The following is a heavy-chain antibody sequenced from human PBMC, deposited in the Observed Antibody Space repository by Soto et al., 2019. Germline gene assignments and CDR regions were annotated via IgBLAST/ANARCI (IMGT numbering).Heavy chain of an antibody. CDR2: IPSDYTT. D-gene: IGHD3-10*01. CDR3: AKDFYGRATFDY. J-gene: IGHJ4*02. CDR1: GFNVFSYA. V-gene: IGHV3-23*01. Sequence: GGSLRLSCVASGFNVFSYAMSWVRQAPGKGLEWVSGIPSDYTTYYADSVRGRITISRDNSMNTLYLQMNSLTVEDTAVYYCAKDFYGRATFDYWGQGTPVTVSS.